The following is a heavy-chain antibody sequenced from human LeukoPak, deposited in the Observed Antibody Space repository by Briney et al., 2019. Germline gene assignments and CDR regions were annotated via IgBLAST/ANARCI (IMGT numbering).Heavy chain of an antibody. V-gene: IGHV3-7*03. Sequence: GESLRLSCAASGFTFTNHWMSWVRQAPGKGLEWVANIKEDGSEKYYVDSVKGRFTVSRDNVKNSLLLQMNSLRVDDTAVYYCAKSGSSVFWSWGQGALVTVSS. D-gene: IGHD3-3*02. CDR2: IKEDGSEK. CDR1: GFTFTNHW. CDR3: AKSGSSVFWS. J-gene: IGHJ5*02.